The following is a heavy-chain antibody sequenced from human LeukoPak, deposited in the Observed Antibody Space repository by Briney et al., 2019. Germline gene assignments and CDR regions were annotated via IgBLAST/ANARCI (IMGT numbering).Heavy chain of an antibody. CDR3: ARSAGGAAAGDLDY. D-gene: IGHD6-13*01. CDR2: INC. J-gene: IGHJ4*02. V-gene: IGHV3-20*04. CDR1: GFTFGDYG. Sequence: RAGGSLRLSCAASGFTFGDYGMSWVRQAPGKGLEWVSGINCADSVKGRFTISRDNAKNSLYLQMNSLRDEDTALYYCARSAGGAAAGDLDYWGQGTLVTVSS.